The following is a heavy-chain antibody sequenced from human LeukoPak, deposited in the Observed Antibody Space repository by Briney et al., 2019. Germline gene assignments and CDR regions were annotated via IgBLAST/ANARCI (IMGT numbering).Heavy chain of an antibody. Sequence: ASVKVSCKASGYTFTGYYMHWVRQAPGQGLEWMGRMNLNSGGTNYAQKFQGRVTMTRDASISTAYMELSRLRSDDTAVYYCATTETRLSDFDYWGQGTLVTASS. CDR2: MNLNSGGT. V-gene: IGHV1-2*06. D-gene: IGHD4-11*01. CDR3: ATTETRLSDFDY. CDR1: GYTFTGYY. J-gene: IGHJ4*02.